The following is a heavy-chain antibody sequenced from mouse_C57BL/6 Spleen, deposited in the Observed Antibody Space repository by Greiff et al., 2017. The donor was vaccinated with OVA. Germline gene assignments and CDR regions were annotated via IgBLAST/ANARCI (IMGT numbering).Heavy chain of an antibody. J-gene: IGHJ4*01. Sequence: QVHVKQPGAELVRPGSSVKLSCKASGYTFTSYWMDWVKQRPGQGLEWIGNIYPSDSETHYNQKFKDKATLTVDKSSSTAYMQLSSLTSEDSAVYYCARGDSSYDAMDYWGQGTSVTVSS. CDR2: IYPSDSET. CDR3: ARGDSSYDAMDY. V-gene: IGHV1-61*01. CDR1: GYTFTSYW. D-gene: IGHD1-1*01.